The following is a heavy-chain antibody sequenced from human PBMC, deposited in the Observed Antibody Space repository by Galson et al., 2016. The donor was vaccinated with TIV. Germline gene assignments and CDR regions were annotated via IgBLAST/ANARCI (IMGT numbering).Heavy chain of an antibody. CDR3: TTDLGYCLTTSCSLGLDY. D-gene: IGHD2-2*01. V-gene: IGHV3-15*01. CDR2: INSKSDGATP. J-gene: IGHJ4*02. CDR1: GFTFSNAW. Sequence: SLRLSCAASGFTFSNAWMTWVRQAPGRGLEWVGRINSKSDGATPAYAAPVTGRFSISRDDSKDTVYLQMNNLKTEDTALYFCTTDLGYCLTTSCSLGLDYWGQGTLVTVSS.